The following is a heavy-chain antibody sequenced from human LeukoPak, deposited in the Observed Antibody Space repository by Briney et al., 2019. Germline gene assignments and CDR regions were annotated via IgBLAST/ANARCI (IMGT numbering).Heavy chain of an antibody. V-gene: IGHV1-8*03. CDR3: AREFDDYVWGSYRNAFDI. CDR2: MNPNSGNT. Sequence: ASVKVSCKASGYTFTSYDINWVRQATGQGLEWMGWMNPNSGNTGYAQKFQGRVTITRNTSISTAYMELRSLRSDDTAVYYCAREFDDYVWGSYRNAFDIWGQGTMVTVSS. D-gene: IGHD3-16*02. J-gene: IGHJ3*02. CDR1: GYTFTSYD.